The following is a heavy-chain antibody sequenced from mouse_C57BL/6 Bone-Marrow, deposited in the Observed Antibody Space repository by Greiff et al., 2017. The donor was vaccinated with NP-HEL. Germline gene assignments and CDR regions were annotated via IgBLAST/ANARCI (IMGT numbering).Heavy chain of an antibody. CDR3: ARSPLWLRRNYYAMDY. CDR2: ISYSGST. Sequence: EVQLQQSGPGLAKPSQTLSLTCSVTGYSITSDYWNWIRKFPGNKLEYIGYISYSGSTYYNPSLKSRISITRDTSKNQYYLQLNSVTTEDTATYYCARSPLWLRRNYYAMDYWGQGTSVTVSS. D-gene: IGHD2-2*01. V-gene: IGHV3-8*01. CDR1: GYSITSDY. J-gene: IGHJ4*01.